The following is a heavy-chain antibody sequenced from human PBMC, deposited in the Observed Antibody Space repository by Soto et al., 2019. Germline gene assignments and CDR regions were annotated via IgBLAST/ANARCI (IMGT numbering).Heavy chain of an antibody. V-gene: IGHV1-69*01. J-gene: IGHJ5*02. CDR1: GGTHSSYA. CDR2: IIPLFGTR. Sequence: QVQLVQSGAEVKKPGSSVKVSCKVSGGTHSSYAITWVRQAPGLGFEWMGGIIPLFGTRDYAQKFQGRVTITADPSTSTAYLELSGLTSDDTAVYYCARDGSDYSTSGHYDPWGQGTLVTVSS. CDR3: ARDGSDYSTSGHYDP. D-gene: IGHD4-4*01.